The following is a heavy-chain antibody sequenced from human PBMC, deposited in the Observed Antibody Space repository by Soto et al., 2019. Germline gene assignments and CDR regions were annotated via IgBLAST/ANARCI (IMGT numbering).Heavy chain of an antibody. Sequence: QVQLVQSGAEVKKPGSSVKVSCKASGGTFSSYAISWVLQAPGQGLEWMGGLIPIFGTANYAQEFQARVTITADESTSTAYMELRSLRSEDTAVYYCARVGRAVAGMTAGSHAFDIWSQGTMVTVSS. D-gene: IGHD6-19*01. J-gene: IGHJ3*02. V-gene: IGHV1-69*01. CDR1: GGTFSSYA. CDR3: ARVGRAVAGMTAGSHAFDI. CDR2: LIPIFGTA.